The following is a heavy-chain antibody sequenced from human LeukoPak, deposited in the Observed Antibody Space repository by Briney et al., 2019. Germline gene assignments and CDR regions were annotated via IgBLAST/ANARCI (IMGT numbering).Heavy chain of an antibody. Sequence: SETLSLTCTVSGGSISSYYWSWIRQPAGKGLEWIGRIYTSGSTNYNPPLKSRVTMSVDTSKNQFSLKLSSVTAADTAVYYCARVDCSSTSCYRAREGWFDPWGQGTLVTVSS. J-gene: IGHJ5*02. CDR3: ARVDCSSTSCYRAREGWFDP. D-gene: IGHD2-2*01. V-gene: IGHV4-4*07. CDR1: GGSISSYY. CDR2: IYTSGST.